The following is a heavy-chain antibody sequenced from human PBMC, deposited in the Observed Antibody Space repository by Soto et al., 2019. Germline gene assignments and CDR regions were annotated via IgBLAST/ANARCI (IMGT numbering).Heavy chain of an antibody. CDR2: IYYSGST. J-gene: IGHJ4*02. CDR3: ARDNGDYTAFDY. Sequence: SETLSLTCTVSGGSISSYYWSWIRQPPGKGLEWIGYIYYSGSTNYNPSLKSRVTISVDTSKNQFSLKLSSVTAADTAVYYCARDNGDYTAFDYWGQGTLVTVSS. D-gene: IGHD4-17*01. CDR1: GGSISSYY. V-gene: IGHV4-59*01.